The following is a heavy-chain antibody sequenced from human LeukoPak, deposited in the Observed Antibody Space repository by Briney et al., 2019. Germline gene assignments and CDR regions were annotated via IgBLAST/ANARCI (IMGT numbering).Heavy chain of an antibody. CDR1: GGTFSSYA. CDR3: ASPPGGDWKYYYYYYGMDV. J-gene: IGHJ6*02. D-gene: IGHD2-21*02. Sequence: ASVKVSCTASGGTFSSYAISWVRQAPGQGLEWMGGIIPIFGTANYAQKFQGRVTITADESTSTAYMELSSLRSEDTAVYYCASPPGGDWKYYYYYYGMDVWGQGTTVTVSS. V-gene: IGHV1-69*13. CDR2: IIPIFGTA.